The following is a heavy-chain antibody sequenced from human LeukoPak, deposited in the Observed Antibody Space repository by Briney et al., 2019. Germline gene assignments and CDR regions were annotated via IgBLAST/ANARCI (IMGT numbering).Heavy chain of an antibody. V-gene: IGHV4-34*01. Sequence: SEALSLTCAVYGGSFSGYYWSWIRQPPGKGREWIGEINHSGSTNYNPSLKSRVTISVDTSKNQFSLKLSSVTAADTAVYYCARQTRRSSWYWFDPWGQGTLVTVSS. CDR1: GGSFSGYY. J-gene: IGHJ5*02. CDR3: ARQTRRSSWYWFDP. CDR2: INHSGST. D-gene: IGHD6-13*01.